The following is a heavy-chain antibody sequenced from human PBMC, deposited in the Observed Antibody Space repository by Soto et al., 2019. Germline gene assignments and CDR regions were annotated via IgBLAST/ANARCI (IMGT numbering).Heavy chain of an antibody. J-gene: IGHJ6*02. D-gene: IGHD2-15*01. V-gene: IGHV1-46*01. CDR2: INPSGGST. CDR3: ARAIGCSGGSCYSAYYYYGMDV. CDR1: GYTFTSYY. Sequence: ASVKVSCKASGYTFTSYYMHWVRQAPGQGLEWMGIINPSGGSTSYAQKFQGRVTMTRDTSTSTVYMELSSLRSEDTAVYYCARAIGCSGGSCYSAYYYYGMDVWGQGTTVTVSS.